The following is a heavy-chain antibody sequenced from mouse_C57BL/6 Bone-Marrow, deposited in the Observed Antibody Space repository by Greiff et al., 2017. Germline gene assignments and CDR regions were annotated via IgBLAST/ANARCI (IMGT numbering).Heavy chain of an antibody. Sequence: QVQLQQSGAELVRPGTSVKVSCKASGYAFTNYLIEWVKQRPGQGLEWIGVINPGSGGTNYNEKFKGKATLTADKSSSTAYMQLSSLTSEDSAVYFCARNLLLRRFAYWGQGTLVTVSA. D-gene: IGHD1-2*01. CDR3: ARNLLLRRFAY. CDR1: GYAFTNYL. J-gene: IGHJ3*01. CDR2: INPGSGGT. V-gene: IGHV1-54*01.